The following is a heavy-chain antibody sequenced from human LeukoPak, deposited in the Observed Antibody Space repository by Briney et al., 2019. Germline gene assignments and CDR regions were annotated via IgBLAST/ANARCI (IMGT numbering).Heavy chain of an antibody. V-gene: IGHV1-46*03. CDR3: ARGYSSSSGDFDY. CDR2: INPSGGTT. CDR1: GYAFTSYG. Sequence: ASVKVSCKASGYAFTSYGISWVRQAPGQGLEWMGIINPSGGTTRYAQKFQGRVTMTRDTSTSTVYMELSSLRSEDTAVYYCARGYSSSSGDFDYWGQGTLVTVSS. D-gene: IGHD6-6*01. J-gene: IGHJ4*02.